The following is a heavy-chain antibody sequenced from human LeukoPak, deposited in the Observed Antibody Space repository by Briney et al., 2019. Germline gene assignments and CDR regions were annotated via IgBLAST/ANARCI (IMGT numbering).Heavy chain of an antibody. CDR3: VKGGIVVLISAFDI. CDR1: GFTFSSYA. CDR2: ISSNGGSA. Sequence: TGGSLRLSCAASGFTFSSYAMLWVRQAPGQGLEYVSTISSNGGSAYYADSVEGRFTISRDNSKNTLYLQMSSLRAEDTAVYYCVKGGIVVLISAFDIWGQGTMVTVSS. V-gene: IGHV3-64D*06. J-gene: IGHJ3*02. D-gene: IGHD3-22*01.